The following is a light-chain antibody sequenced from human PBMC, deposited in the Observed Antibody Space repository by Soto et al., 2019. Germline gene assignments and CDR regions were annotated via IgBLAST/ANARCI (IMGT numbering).Light chain of an antibody. CDR3: QQYYSTPQT. V-gene: IGKV4-1*01. CDR1: QSVLYNSNNKNY. J-gene: IGKJ1*01. CDR2: WAS. Sequence: DIVMTQSPDSLAVSLGERATINCKSSQSVLYNSNNKNYLAWYQQKPGQPPKLLMYWASTRESGIADRFSGSGSGTDFTLTISSLQAEDVAAYYCQQYYSTPQTFGQGTKVEIK.